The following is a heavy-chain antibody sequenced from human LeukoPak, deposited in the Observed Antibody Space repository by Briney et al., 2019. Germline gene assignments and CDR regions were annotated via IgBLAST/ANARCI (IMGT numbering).Heavy chain of an antibody. CDR1: GGSFSGYY. Sequence: SETLSLTCAVYGGSFSGYYWSWIRQPPGKGLEWIGEINHSGSTNYNPSLKSRVTISVDTSKNQFSLKLSSVTAADTAVYYCARRVVIAAAGTGWFDPWGQGTLVTVSS. V-gene: IGHV4-34*01. CDR2: INHSGST. CDR3: ARRVVIAAAGTGWFDP. J-gene: IGHJ5*02. D-gene: IGHD6-13*01.